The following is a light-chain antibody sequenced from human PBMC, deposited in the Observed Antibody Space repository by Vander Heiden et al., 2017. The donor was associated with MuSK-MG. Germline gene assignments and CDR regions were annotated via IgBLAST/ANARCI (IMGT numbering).Light chain of an antibody. V-gene: IGLV2-23*02. J-gene: IGLJ2*01. CDR1: SSDIGSYNL. CDR2: DVS. Sequence: QSALTQPASVSGSPGQSITISCPRTSSDIGSYNLVSWYQQHPGKAPILLMYDVSKRPSGVSNRFSGSKSGNADSLPISGLQADDDADDYCCPSAGSSIGVFGGGTKLTVL. CDR3: CPSAGSSIGV.